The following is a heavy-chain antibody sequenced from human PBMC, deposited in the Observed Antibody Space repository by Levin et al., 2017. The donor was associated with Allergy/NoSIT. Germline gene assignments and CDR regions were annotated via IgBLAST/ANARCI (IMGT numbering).Heavy chain of an antibody. CDR2: IWYDGSNK. V-gene: IGHV3-33*01. J-gene: IGHJ4*02. D-gene: IGHD1-14*01. CDR3: AREPQLTEDPGDY. CDR1: GFTFSSYG. Sequence: GESLKISCAASGFTFSSYGMHWVRQAPGKGLEWVAVIWYDGSNKYYADSVKGRFTISRDNSKNTLYLQMNSLRAEDTAVYYCAREPQLTEDPGDYWGQGTLVTVSS.